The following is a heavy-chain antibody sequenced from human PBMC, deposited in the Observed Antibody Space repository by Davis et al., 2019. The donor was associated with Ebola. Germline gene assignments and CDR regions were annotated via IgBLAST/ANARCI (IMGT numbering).Heavy chain of an antibody. V-gene: IGHV3-30*18. CDR3: AKDGNIVVVPAATMGMDV. Sequence: PGGSLRLSCAASGFTFSSYGMHWVRQAPGKGLEWVAVISYDGSNKYYADSVKGRFTISRDNSKNTLYLQMNSLRAEDTAVYYCAKDGNIVVVPAATMGMDVWGKGTTVTVSS. CDR2: ISYDGSNK. J-gene: IGHJ6*04. D-gene: IGHD2-2*01. CDR1: GFTFSSYG.